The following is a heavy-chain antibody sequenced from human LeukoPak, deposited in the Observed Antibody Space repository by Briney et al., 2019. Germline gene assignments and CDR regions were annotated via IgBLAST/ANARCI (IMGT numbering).Heavy chain of an antibody. J-gene: IGHJ6*01. D-gene: IGHD5-12*01. CDR3: AREKQFSGYDMDA. CDR1: GYTFTDYF. CDR2: IDPNTGGT. V-gene: IGHV1-2*02. Sequence: ASVKVSCKASGYTFTDYFIHWVRQAPGQGLEWIGYIDPNTGGTHFANSFQGGVTMTRDTSLNTVYMEVNSLTSDDTAVYYCAREKQFSGYDMDAWGQGTTVTVSS.